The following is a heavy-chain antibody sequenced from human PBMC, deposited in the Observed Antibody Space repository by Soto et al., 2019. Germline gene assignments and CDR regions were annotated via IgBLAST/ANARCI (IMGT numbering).Heavy chain of an antibody. V-gene: IGHV4-4*02. CDR1: GASINSANW. CDR2: IYHIGST. J-gene: IGHJ6*02. D-gene: IGHD3-3*01. CDR3: AKRYDFWSGRWYGLGV. Sequence: QVLLEESGPGLVRPSGTLSLTCSVSGASINSANWWVWVRQPPGKGLEWIGEIYHIGSTTDHPSLTSRATRAVDKSKSQYSLIVTSVTAAHTAVYYCAKRYDFWSGRWYGLGVWGQGTTVTVSS.